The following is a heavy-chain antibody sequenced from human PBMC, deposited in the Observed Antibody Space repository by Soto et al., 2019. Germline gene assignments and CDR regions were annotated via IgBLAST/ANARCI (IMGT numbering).Heavy chain of an antibody. J-gene: IGHJ6*02. CDR2: ISGSGGST. CDR1: GFTFSSDA. D-gene: IGHD4-17*01. CDR3: AKAADSKVTKDYGMDV. Sequence: VGSLRLSFASSGFTFSSDAMSWLRQAPGKGLGWVSGISGSGGSTYSADSVKGRFTISRDNSKNTLYLQTNSLRAEDTAVYYCAKAADSKVTKDYGMDVWGQGT. V-gene: IGHV3-23*01.